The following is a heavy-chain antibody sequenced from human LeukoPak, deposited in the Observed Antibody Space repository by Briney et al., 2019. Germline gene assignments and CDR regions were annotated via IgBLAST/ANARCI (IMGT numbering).Heavy chain of an antibody. D-gene: IGHD6-19*01. V-gene: IGHV4-39*07. Sequence: SETLSLTCTVSGGSISSSSYYWGWIRQPPGKGLEWIGSIYYSGSTYYNPSLKSRVTISVDTSKNQFSLKLSSVTAADTAVYYCARGILYDYGDYDGYSSGWYGNYFDYWGQGTLVTVSS. J-gene: IGHJ4*02. CDR1: GGSISSSSYY. CDR2: IYYSGST. CDR3: ARGILYDYGDYDGYSSGWYGNYFDY.